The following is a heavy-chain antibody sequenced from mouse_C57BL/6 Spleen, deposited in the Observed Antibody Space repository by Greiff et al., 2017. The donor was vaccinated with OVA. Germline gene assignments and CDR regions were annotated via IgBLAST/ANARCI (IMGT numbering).Heavy chain of an antibody. Sequence: EVQLQQSGTVLARPGASVKMSCKTSGYTFTSYWMHWVKQRPGQGLEWIGAIYPGNSDTSYNQKFKGKAKLTAVTSASTAYMELSSLTNEDSAVYYCTRYYDYVSFAYWGQGTLVTVSA. J-gene: IGHJ3*01. V-gene: IGHV1-5*01. D-gene: IGHD2-4*01. CDR3: TRYYDYVSFAY. CDR2: IYPGNSDT. CDR1: GYTFTSYW.